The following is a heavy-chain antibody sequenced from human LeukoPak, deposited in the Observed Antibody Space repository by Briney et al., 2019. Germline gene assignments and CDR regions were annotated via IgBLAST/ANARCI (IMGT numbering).Heavy chain of an antibody. V-gene: IGHV3-30*14. CDR1: GFTFSSYA. CDR2: ISYDGSNK. CDR3: AREPINDSGYFDY. J-gene: IGHJ4*02. Sequence: GGSLRLSCAASGFTFSSYAMHWVRQAPGKGLEWVAVISYDGSNKYYADSVKGRFTISRDNSKNTLYLQMNSLRVEDMAVYYCAREPINDSGYFDYWGQGTLVTVSS. D-gene: IGHD1-1*01.